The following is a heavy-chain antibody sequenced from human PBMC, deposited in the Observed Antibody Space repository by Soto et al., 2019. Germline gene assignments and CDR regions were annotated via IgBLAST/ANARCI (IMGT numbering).Heavy chain of an antibody. CDR2: ISAYNGNT. CDR1: GYTFTSYG. J-gene: IGHJ4*02. CDR3: ARMVRTRYSSGWYDY. D-gene: IGHD6-19*01. Sequence: QVQLVQSGAEVKKPGASVKVSCKASGYTFTSYGISWVRQAPGQGLEWMGWISAYNGNTNYAQNLQGRVTMTTDKSTSTAYMELRSLRSDDTAVYYCARMVRTRYSSGWYDYWGQGTLVTVSS. V-gene: IGHV1-18*01.